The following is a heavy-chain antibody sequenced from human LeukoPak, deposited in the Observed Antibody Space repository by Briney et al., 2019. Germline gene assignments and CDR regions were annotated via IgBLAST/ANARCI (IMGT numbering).Heavy chain of an antibody. CDR3: ARDQVVPGF. CDR2: IWFDGGNK. CDR1: GFTFSSYG. V-gene: IGHV3-33*01. D-gene: IGHD3-22*01. Sequence: GRSVRLSCVASGFTFSSYGMHWVRQAPGKGLEWVAVIWFDGGNKYYADSVKGRFTISRDNSKNTMYLQMNSLRAEDTAVYYCARDQVVPGFWGQGTLVTVSP. J-gene: IGHJ4*02.